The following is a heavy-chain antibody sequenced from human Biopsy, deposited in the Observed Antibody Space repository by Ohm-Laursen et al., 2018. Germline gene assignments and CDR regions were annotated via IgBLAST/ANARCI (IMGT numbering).Heavy chain of an antibody. CDR1: GYTFTGYY. V-gene: IGHV1-2*02. D-gene: IGHD3-9*01. CDR2: INPKSGET. J-gene: IGHJ4*02. CDR3: AIDGNDFLTDYLKIDQ. Sequence: ASVKVSCKASGYTFTGYYLHWVRQAPGQGLEWMGWINPKSGETHYLEKFRGRVTMTRDTSISTAYMEVSSLRSDDTAVYYCAIDGNDFLTDYLKIDQWGQGTLVTVSS.